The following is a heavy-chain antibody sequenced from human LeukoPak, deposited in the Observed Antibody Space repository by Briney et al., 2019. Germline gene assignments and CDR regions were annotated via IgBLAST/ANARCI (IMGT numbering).Heavy chain of an antibody. J-gene: IGHJ3*01. Sequence: PGGSLRLSCEASGFPSNSFPLHWVRQAPGKGLQWVSIIYSDGTTYYADSVKDRFIISRDNSKNTVSLQMYSLRAEDTAVYYCTRDRPYFHILTGWGNSAFDVWGQGTMVTVSS. CDR1: GFPSNSFP. D-gene: IGHD3-9*01. CDR2: IYSDGTT. V-gene: IGHV3-66*01. CDR3: TRDRPYFHILTGWGNSAFDV.